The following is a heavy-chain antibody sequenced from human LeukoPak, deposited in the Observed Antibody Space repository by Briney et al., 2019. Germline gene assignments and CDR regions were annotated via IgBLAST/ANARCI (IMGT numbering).Heavy chain of an antibody. CDR3: VKNGGSYGAGSNAFGH. V-gene: IGHV3-9*01. D-gene: IGHD3-16*01. CDR2: ISWSSDNI. J-gene: IGHJ4*02. CDR1: GFTFDDSA. Sequence: PGSSLRLSCAASGFTFDDSAMHWVRQNPGKGLEWVSGISWSSDNIAYVDSVKGRFTISRDNAKNSLYLRMDSLRPEDTALYYCVKNGGSYGAGSNAFGHSGQGTLVTVS.